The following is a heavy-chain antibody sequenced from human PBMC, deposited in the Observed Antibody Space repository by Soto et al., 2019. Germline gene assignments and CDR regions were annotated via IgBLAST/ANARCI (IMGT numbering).Heavy chain of an antibody. CDR3: VSWVSARFDY. D-gene: IGHD2-8*01. CDR1: GFTFDSPYSHG. J-gene: IGHJ4*01. Sequence: EGSLRLSCAASGFTFDSPYSHGMSWVRQSPGKGPEWVSTISSNGANTHYAESVKGRFTISKDASRNTVHLHMNSLRAEDTATYFCVSWVSARFDYWGHRTPVTVSS. V-gene: IGHV3-23*01. CDR2: ISSNGANT.